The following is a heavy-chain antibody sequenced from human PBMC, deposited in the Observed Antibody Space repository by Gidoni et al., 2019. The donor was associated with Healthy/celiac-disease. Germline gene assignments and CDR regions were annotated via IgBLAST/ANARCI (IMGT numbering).Heavy chain of an antibody. Sequence: QVQLVESGGGVVKPGRSLRLPCAASGFTCSSYAMHWVRQAPGKGLEWVAVISYDGSNKHYADSVKGRFTISRDNSNNTLYLQMNSLRAEDTAGYYCAREGAAAANWFDPWGQGTLVTVSS. V-gene: IGHV3-30*04. CDR2: ISYDGSNK. CDR1: GFTCSSYA. D-gene: IGHD6-13*01. J-gene: IGHJ5*02. CDR3: AREGAAAANWFDP.